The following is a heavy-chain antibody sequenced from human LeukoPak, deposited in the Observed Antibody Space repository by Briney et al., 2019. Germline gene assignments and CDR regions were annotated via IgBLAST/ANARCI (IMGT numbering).Heavy chain of an antibody. CDR1: GGTLSSYA. CDR3: ARVPRYYYGSGTDYYYYYMDV. J-gene: IGHJ6*03. V-gene: IGHV1-69*05. D-gene: IGHD3-10*01. Sequence: EASVKVSCKASGGTLSSYAISWVRQAPGQGLEWMGGIIPIFGTANYAQKFQGRVTITTDESTSTAYMELSSLRSEDTAVYYCARVPRYYYGSGTDYYYYYMDVWGKGTTVTVSS. CDR2: IIPIFGTA.